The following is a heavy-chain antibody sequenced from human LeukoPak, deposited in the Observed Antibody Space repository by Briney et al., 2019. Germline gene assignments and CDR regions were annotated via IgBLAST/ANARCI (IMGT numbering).Heavy chain of an antibody. Sequence: GGSLRLSCAASGFTFSSYWMSWVRQAPGKGLEWVAVISYDGSNKYYADSVKGRFTISRDNSKNSLYLQMNSLRAEDTAVYYCARIAYDSSGYFGYWGQGTLVTVSS. CDR3: ARIAYDSSGYFGY. CDR2: ISYDGSNK. J-gene: IGHJ4*02. CDR1: GFTFSSYW. V-gene: IGHV3-30*03. D-gene: IGHD3-22*01.